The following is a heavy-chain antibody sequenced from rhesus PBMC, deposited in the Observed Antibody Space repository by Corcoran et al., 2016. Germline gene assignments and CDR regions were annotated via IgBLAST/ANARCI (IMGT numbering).Heavy chain of an antibody. V-gene: IGHV4-173*01. Sequence: QLQLQESGPGLVKPSETLSLTCAVSGGSISSNYWSWIRQPPGKGLEWIVRICGSGGSTDYNPSLQRRVSISTDTSKNQFSLKLSSVTAADTAVYYCAREGTYNFWTGYPFDYWGQGVLVTVSS. CDR1: GGSISSNY. CDR2: ICGSGGST. D-gene: IGHD3-3*01. J-gene: IGHJ4*01. CDR3: AREGTYNFWTGYPFDY.